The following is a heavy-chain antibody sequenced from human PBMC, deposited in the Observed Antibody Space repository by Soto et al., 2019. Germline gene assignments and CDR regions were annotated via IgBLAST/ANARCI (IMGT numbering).Heavy chain of an antibody. CDR3: ARAPQTVYYYDSSGPYYYYGMDV. V-gene: IGHV3-21*01. J-gene: IGHJ6*02. D-gene: IGHD3-22*01. CDR1: GFTFSSYA. CDR2: ISGSGGGDST. Sequence: GGSLRLSCAASGFTFSSYAMHWVRQAPGRGLEWVSGISGSGGGDSTYYAGSVKGRFTISRDNAKNSLYLQMNSLRAEDTAVYYCARAPQTVYYYDSSGPYYYYGMDVWGQGTTVTVSS.